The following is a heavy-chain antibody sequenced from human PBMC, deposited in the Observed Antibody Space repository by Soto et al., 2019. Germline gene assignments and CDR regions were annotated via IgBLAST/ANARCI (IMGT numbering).Heavy chain of an antibody. V-gene: IGHV1-18*01. D-gene: IGHD3-16*01. J-gene: IGHJ6*04. CDR3: VMVDNYVTPTPQDV. CDR1: GYIFVNYG. Sequence: QVQLVHSGDEVKKPGASVKVSCKASGYIFVNYGIAWVRQAPGQGLEWMGWISPYTGNTHSATKVQGRLTMTTDTSTSTAYMDLGSLTSDDTAVYYCVMVDNYVTPTPQDVWGKGTTVTVSS. CDR2: ISPYTGNT.